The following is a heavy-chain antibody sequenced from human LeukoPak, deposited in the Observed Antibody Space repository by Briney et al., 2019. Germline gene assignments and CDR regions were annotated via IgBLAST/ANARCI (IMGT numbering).Heavy chain of an antibody. J-gene: IGHJ4*02. V-gene: IGHV4-34*01. Sequence: PSETLSLTCAVYGGSFSGYYWSWIRQPPGKGLEWIGEINHSGSTNYNPSLKSRVTISVDTSKNQFSLKLSSVTAADTAVYYCARRYGSADYWGQGTLVTVSS. CDR1: GGSFSGYY. CDR2: INHSGST. CDR3: ARRYGSADY. D-gene: IGHD3-10*01.